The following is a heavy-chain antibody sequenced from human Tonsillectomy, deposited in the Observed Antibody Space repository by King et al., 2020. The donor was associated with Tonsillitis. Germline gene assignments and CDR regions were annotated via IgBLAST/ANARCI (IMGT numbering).Heavy chain of an antibody. J-gene: IGHJ1*01. V-gene: IGHV3-7*01. Sequence: SYAVFCLKKRNYWMSWVRQAPGKGLEWVANIKQDGSEKYYVDSVKGRFTISRDNAKNSLFLQMSGLRAEDTAVYYCARFMAAAGCADYCHFLGQCSLVTVHS. CDR3: ARFMAAAGCADYCHF. CDR1: CLKKRNYW. CDR2: IKQDGSEK. D-gene: IGHD6-13*01.